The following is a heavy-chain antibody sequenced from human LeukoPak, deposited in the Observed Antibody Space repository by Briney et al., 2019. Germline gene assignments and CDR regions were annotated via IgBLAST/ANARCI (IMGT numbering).Heavy chain of an antibody. CDR2: ISAYNGNT. D-gene: IGHD3-10*01. CDR3: ARRNFDGSGSYNY. V-gene: IGHV1-18*04. Sequence: ASVKVSCKASGYTFTSYGISRVRQAPGRGLVWMGWISAYNGNTNYAQKLQGRVTMTTDTSTSTAYMELRSLRSDDTAVYDCARRNFDGSGSYNYWGQGTLVTVSS. J-gene: IGHJ4*02. CDR1: GYTFTSYG.